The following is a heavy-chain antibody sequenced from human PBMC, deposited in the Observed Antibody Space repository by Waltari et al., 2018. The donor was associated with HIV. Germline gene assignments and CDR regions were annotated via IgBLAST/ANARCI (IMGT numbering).Heavy chain of an antibody. CDR3: ARLGVFFIAAAGTRGFFDY. J-gene: IGHJ4*02. CDR1: GGSISSRSYY. CDR2: IYYSGST. V-gene: IGHV4-39*01. Sequence: QLQLQESGPGLVKPSETLSLTCTVSGGSISSRSYYWGWIRQPPGKGLEGIGSIYYSGSTYYNPSLKSRVTISVDTSKNQFSLKLSSVTAADTAVYYCARLGVFFIAAAGTRGFFDYWGQGTLVTVSS. D-gene: IGHD6-13*01.